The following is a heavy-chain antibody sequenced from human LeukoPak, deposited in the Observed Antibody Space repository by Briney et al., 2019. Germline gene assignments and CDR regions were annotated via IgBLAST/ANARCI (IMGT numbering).Heavy chain of an antibody. CDR1: GGSFSGYY. CDR2: INHSGST. Sequence: SETLSLTCAVYGGSFSGYYWSWIRQPPGKGLEWIWEINHSGSTNYNPSLKSRVTISVDTSKNQFSLKLSSVTAADTAVYYCARGRAFGVLFDYWGQGTLVTVSS. J-gene: IGHJ4*02. CDR3: ARGRAFGVLFDY. V-gene: IGHV4-34*01. D-gene: IGHD3-16*01.